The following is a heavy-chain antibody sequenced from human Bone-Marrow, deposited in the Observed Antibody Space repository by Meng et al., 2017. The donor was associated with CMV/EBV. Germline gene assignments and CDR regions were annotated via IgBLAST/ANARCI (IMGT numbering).Heavy chain of an antibody. J-gene: IGHJ4*02. CDR3: ARVSDSSGYYRDY. CDR1: GGSISSGGYY. Sequence: VSGGSISSGGYYWSWIRQHPGKGLEWIGYIYYSGSTSSNPSLTSRVTISVDTSKNQFSLKLSSVTAADTAVYYCARVSDSSGYYRDYWGQGTLVTVSS. D-gene: IGHD3-22*01. V-gene: IGHV4-31*02. CDR2: IYYSGST.